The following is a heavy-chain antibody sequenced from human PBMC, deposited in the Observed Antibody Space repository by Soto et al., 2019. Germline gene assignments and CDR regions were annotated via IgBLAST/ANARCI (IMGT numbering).Heavy chain of an antibody. CDR1: GGSTSSDNY. CDR2: IYYSGNT. V-gene: IGHV4-30-4*01. Sequence: QVQLQESGPGLVKPSQTLSLTCTVSGGSTSSDNYWSWIRQPPGKGLEWIGHIYYSGNTDYNPSHKRRLAISIDTSKNQFSLKLSSVTAADTAVYFCAREGGESSDGLYYFDSWGQGSLVTVSS. J-gene: IGHJ4*02. D-gene: IGHD3-16*01. CDR3: AREGGESSDGLYYFDS.